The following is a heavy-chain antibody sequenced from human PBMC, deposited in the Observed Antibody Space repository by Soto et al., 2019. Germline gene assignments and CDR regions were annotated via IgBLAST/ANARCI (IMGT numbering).Heavy chain of an antibody. D-gene: IGHD2-21*02. CDR2: IYWDDDK. J-gene: IGHJ6*02. V-gene: IGHV2-5*02. CDR1: GFSLSTTGVG. Sequence: QITLKESGPTLVKPTQTLTLTCTFSGFSLSTTGVGVGWIRQPPGKALEWLALIYWDDDKRYNPSLNSRLTITKDTSKTHVVLAMTNMDPVDTATFYCVQSRCGGDCLQSYSSHSYYGLDVWGHGTTVTVSS. CDR3: VQSRCGGDCLQSYSSHSYYGLDV.